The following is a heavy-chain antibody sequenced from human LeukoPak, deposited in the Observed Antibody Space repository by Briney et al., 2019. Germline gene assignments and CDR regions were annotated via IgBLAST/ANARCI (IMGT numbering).Heavy chain of an antibody. D-gene: IGHD1-7*01. Sequence: SETLSLTCSVSGGSISGRRYYWGWIRQPPGRGLEWIGSIHYDGATYYSPSLKSRVTMSVDTSKNQVSLKLRSGTAADTAVYYCAGQPRLELMLRIWGQGTMVTVSS. CDR1: GGSISGRRYY. V-gene: IGHV4-39*01. J-gene: IGHJ3*02. CDR2: IHYDGAT. CDR3: AGQPRLELMLRI.